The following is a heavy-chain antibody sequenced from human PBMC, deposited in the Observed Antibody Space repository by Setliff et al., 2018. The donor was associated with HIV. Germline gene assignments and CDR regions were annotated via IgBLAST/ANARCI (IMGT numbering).Heavy chain of an antibody. CDR2: IRQDEREK. V-gene: IGHV3-7*01. Sequence: GESLKISCAASGFAFSTYWMTWVRQAPGKGLEWVANIRQDEREKYYVDSVKGRFTLSRDNAKNSLYLQMDSLRVEDTAVYYCARRSGSYYQFDYWGQGTLVTVSS. CDR3: ARRSGSYYQFDY. D-gene: IGHD1-26*01. J-gene: IGHJ4*02. CDR1: GFAFSTYW.